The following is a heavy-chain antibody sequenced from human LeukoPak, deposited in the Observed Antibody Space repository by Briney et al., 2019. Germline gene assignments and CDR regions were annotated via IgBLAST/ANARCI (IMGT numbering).Heavy chain of an antibody. J-gene: IGHJ6*03. CDR3: ASLRDGYNIDYYYMDV. CDR2: INPNSGGT. Sequence: ASVKVSCKASGYTFTGYYMHWVRQAPGQGLEWMGRINPNSGGTNYAQKFQGRVTMTRDTSISTAYMELSRLRSDDTAVYYCASLRDGYNIDYYYMDVWGKGTTVTVSS. CDR1: GYTFTGYY. D-gene: IGHD5-24*01. V-gene: IGHV1-2*06.